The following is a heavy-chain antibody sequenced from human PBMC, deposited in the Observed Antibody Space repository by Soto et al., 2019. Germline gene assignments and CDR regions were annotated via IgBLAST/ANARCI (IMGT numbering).Heavy chain of an antibody. CDR1: GFTFSLFA. CDR2: ISYDGNNK. V-gene: IGHV3-30-3*01. J-gene: IGHJ4*02. CDR3: ARALAAAGTEYFDY. Sequence: QVHLVESGGGVVQPGRSLRLSCAASGFTFSLFAMHWVRQAPGKGLEWVAVISYDGNNKYYADSVKGRFTISRDNSKNTLYLQVNSLRTEDTAGYYCARALAAAGTEYFDYWGQGTLVTVSS. D-gene: IGHD6-13*01.